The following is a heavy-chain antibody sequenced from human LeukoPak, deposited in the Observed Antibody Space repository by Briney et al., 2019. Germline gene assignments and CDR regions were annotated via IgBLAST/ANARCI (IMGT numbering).Heavy chain of an antibody. Sequence: ASVKVSCKASGGTFSSYAIRWVRQAPGQGLEWMGGIIPIFGTANYAQKFQGRVTITADKSTSTAYMELSSLRSADTAVYYCARGFMGELLYHFDYWGQGTLVTVSS. V-gene: IGHV1-69*06. CDR2: IIPIFGTA. CDR3: ARGFMGELLYHFDY. D-gene: IGHD1-26*01. J-gene: IGHJ4*02. CDR1: GGTFSSYA.